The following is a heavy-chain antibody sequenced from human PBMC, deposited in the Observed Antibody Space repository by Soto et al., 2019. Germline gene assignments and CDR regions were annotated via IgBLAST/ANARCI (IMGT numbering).Heavy chain of an antibody. J-gene: IGHJ4*02. CDR1: GDSVNSENYY. CDR2: AHSGGRS. D-gene: IGHD5-18*01. CDR3: GREIRGYSRALDY. Sequence: SETLSLTCSVSGDSVNSENYYWTWIRQSPEKGLEWIGYAHSGGRSDYNPSLKSRVTISLNTPVNQFSLQLTSVTAADTAVYYCGREIRGYSRALDYWGQGTLVTVSS. V-gene: IGHV4-61*01.